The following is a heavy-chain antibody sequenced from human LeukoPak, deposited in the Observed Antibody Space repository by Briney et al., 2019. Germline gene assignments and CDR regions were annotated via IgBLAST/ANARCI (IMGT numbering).Heavy chain of an antibody. CDR3: AKDRRFLSNYYDSGAYLDY. Sequence: GGSLRLSCAASGFTFSRYWMSWVRQAPGKGLEWVANIKEDGGEKFHVDSVKGRFTVSRDNSKNTLYLQMNSLRTEDTAVYYCAKDRRFLSNYYDSGAYLDYWGQGTLVTVSS. J-gene: IGHJ4*02. CDR1: GFTFSRYW. D-gene: IGHD3-22*01. CDR2: IKEDGGEK. V-gene: IGHV3-7*01.